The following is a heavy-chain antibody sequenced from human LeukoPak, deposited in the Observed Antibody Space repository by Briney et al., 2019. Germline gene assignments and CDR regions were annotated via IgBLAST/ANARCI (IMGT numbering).Heavy chain of an antibody. CDR2: MNPNSGNT. V-gene: IGHV1-8*01. Sequence: ASVKVSCKASGYTFTSYDINWVRQATGQGLEWMGWMNPNSGNTGYAQKFQGGVTMTRNTSISTAYMELSSLRSEDTAVYYCAAQCSSTSCYFSAGGRYYYSMDVWGQGTTVTVSS. D-gene: IGHD2-2*01. CDR1: GYTFTSYD. J-gene: IGHJ6*02. CDR3: AAQCSSTSCYFSAGGRYYYSMDV.